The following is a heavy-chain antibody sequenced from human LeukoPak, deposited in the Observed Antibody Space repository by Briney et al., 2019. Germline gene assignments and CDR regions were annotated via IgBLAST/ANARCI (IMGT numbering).Heavy chain of an antibody. CDR2: INSDGSST. V-gene: IGHV3-74*01. Sequence: GGSLRLSCAASGFTFSSYWMHWVRQAPGKGLEWVSRINSDGSSTSYADSVKGRFTISRDNAKNTLYLQMNSLRAEDTAVYYCAREVVEDAFDIWGQGTMVTVSS. CDR3: AREVVEDAFDI. J-gene: IGHJ3*02. D-gene: IGHD2-15*01. CDR1: GFTFSSYW.